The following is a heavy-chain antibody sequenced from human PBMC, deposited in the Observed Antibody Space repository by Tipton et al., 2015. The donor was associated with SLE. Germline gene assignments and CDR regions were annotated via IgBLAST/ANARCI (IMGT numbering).Heavy chain of an antibody. J-gene: IGHJ4*02. V-gene: IGHV1-18*04. CDR1: GYTFTRYG. Sequence: QLVQSGAEVKKPGASVKVSCKASGYTFTRYGITWVRQAPGQGLEWMGWISAYNGDTNYVQKLQGRLTMTTDTSTSTAYMELRSLRSDDTAVYYCARDRFGELLWEDYFDYWGQGTLVTVSS. CDR3: ARDRFGELLWEDYFDY. D-gene: IGHD3-10*01. CDR2: ISAYNGDT.